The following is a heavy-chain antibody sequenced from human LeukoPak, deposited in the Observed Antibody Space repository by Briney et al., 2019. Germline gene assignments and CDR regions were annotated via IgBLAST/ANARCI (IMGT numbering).Heavy chain of an antibody. CDR3: ARVSEAGSDY. CDR2: IYTSGST. V-gene: IGHV4-61*02. Sequence: SQTLSLTCTVSGGSISSGSYYWSWIRQPAGKGLEWIGRIYTSGSTNYNPSLKSRVTISVDTSKNQFSLKLSSVTAADTAVYYCARVSEAGSDYWGQGTLVTVSS. J-gene: IGHJ4*02. D-gene: IGHD6-19*01. CDR1: GGSISSGSYY.